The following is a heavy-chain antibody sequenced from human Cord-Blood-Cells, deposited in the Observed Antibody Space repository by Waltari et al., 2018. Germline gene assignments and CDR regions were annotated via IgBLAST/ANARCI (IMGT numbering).Heavy chain of an antibody. CDR3: ARTVYSGSSFDY. V-gene: IGHV4-34*01. D-gene: IGHD1-26*01. CDR1: GGSFSGYY. J-gene: IGHJ4*02. Sequence: QVQLQQWGAGLFKPSETLSLTCAVDGGSFSGYYWSWIRQPTGKGLEWIGEINHSGSTNYNPSLKSRVTISVDTSKNQFSLKLSSVTAADTAVYYCARTVYSGSSFDYWGQGTLVTVSS. CDR2: INHSGST.